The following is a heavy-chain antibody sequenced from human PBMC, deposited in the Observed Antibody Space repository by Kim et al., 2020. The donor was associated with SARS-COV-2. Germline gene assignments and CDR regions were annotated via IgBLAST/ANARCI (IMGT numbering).Heavy chain of an antibody. D-gene: IGHD3-10*01. CDR2: IYYSGST. V-gene: IGHV4-31*03. CDR3: ARGYYYGSGSYPDAFDI. CDR1: GGSISSGGYY. Sequence: SETLSLTCTVSGGSISSGGYYWSWIRQHPGKGLEWIGYIYYSGSTYYNPSLKSRVTISVDTSKNQFSLKLSSVTAADTAVYYCARGYYYGSGSYPDAFDIWGQGTMVTVSS. J-gene: IGHJ3*02.